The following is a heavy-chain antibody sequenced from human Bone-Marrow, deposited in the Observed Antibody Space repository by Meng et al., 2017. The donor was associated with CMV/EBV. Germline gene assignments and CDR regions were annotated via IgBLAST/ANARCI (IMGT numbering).Heavy chain of an antibody. CDR2: IGEDGTTE. CDR3: ANWLGYCEGASCHGAAL. J-gene: IGHJ4*02. CDR1: GFSFSDYG. Sequence: RVSLRLSCAASGFSFSDYGRHWVRQAPGKGLEWVAFIGEDGTTEYYGGSVKGRFTIARDNSKSTLNLQMNSLRPEDTAVYYCANWLGYCEGASCHGAALWGLGTQVTVSS. D-gene: IGHD2-2*01. V-gene: IGHV3-30*02.